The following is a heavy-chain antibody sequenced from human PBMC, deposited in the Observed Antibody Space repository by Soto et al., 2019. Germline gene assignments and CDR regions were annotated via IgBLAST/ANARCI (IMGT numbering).Heavy chain of an antibody. CDR3: AKGQKPTIFGVATYYFDY. Sequence: EVQLLESGGGLVQPGGSLRLSCAASGFTFSSYAMSWVRQAPGKGLEWVSAISGSGGSTYYADSVKGRFTISRDNSKNTLYLQMNSLRAEDTAVYYCAKGQKPTIFGVATYYFDYWGQGTLVTVSS. V-gene: IGHV3-23*01. J-gene: IGHJ4*02. D-gene: IGHD3-3*01. CDR2: ISGSGGST. CDR1: GFTFSSYA.